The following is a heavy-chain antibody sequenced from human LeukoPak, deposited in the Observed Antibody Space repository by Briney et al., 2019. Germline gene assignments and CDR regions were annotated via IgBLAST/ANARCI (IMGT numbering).Heavy chain of an antibody. V-gene: IGHV1-3*01. CDR2: INAGNGNT. J-gene: IGHJ6*02. CDR3: ARGPPRGWVAAPLRYGTDV. CDR1: GYTFTSYA. Sequence: ASVKVSCKASGYTFTSYAMHWVRQAPGQRLEWMGWINAGNGNTKYSQKFQGRVTITRDTSASTAYMELSSLRSEDTAVYYCARGPPRGWVAAPLRYGTDVWGQGTTVTVSS. D-gene: IGHD2-15*01.